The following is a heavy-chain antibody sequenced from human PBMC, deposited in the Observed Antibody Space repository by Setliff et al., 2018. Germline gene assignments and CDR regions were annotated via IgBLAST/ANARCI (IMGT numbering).Heavy chain of an antibody. CDR2: IYHSGST. Sequence: SETLSLTCAVSGYSISSGYYWGWIRQPPGKGLEWIGSIYHSGSTYYNPSLKSRVTMSVDTSKNQFSLKLSSVTAADTAVYYCAREVTSSSSWFEGAFDIWGQGTMVTVSS. D-gene: IGHD6-13*01. CDR1: GYSISSGYY. V-gene: IGHV4-38-2*02. CDR3: AREVTSSSSWFEGAFDI. J-gene: IGHJ3*02.